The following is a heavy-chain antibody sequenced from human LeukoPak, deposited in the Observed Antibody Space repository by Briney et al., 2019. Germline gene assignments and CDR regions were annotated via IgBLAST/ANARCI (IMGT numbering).Heavy chain of an antibody. CDR1: GYTFTSYD. CDR2: MNPNSGNT. J-gene: IGHJ4*02. D-gene: IGHD1-26*01. V-gene: IGHV1-8*03. Sequence: ASVKVSCKASGYTFTSYDINWVRQATGQGLEWMGWMNPNSGNTGYAQKFQGRVTITRDTSISTAYMELSSLRSEDTAVYYCARSYVGADRYFDYWGQGTLVTVSS. CDR3: ARSYVGADRYFDY.